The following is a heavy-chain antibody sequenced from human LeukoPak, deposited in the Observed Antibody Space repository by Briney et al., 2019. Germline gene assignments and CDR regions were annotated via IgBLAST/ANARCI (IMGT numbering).Heavy chain of an antibody. CDR2: IIPIFGTA. Sequence: GASVKVSCKASGGTFSSYAISWVRQAPGQGLEWMGGIIPIFGTANYAQKFQGRVTITTDESTSTAYMELSSLRSEDTAVYYCATNRVSYYFDYWGQGTLVTVSS. CDR3: ATNRVSYYFDY. V-gene: IGHV1-69*05. J-gene: IGHJ4*02. D-gene: IGHD2-8*01. CDR1: GGTFSSYA.